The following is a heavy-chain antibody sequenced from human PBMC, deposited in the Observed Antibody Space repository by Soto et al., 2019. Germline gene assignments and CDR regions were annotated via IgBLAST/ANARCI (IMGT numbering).Heavy chain of an antibody. CDR1: GYTFTSYA. CDR3: ARELYDSGYDYWGEHAPNPYGMDV. Sequence: QVQLVQSGAEVKKPGASVKVSCKASGYTFTSYAMHWVRQAPGQRLEWMGWINAGNGNTKYSQKFQGRVTITRDTSASTAYMELSSLRSEDTAVYYCARELYDSGYDYWGEHAPNPYGMDVWGQGTTVTVSS. CDR2: INAGNGNT. V-gene: IGHV1-3*01. D-gene: IGHD5-12*01. J-gene: IGHJ6*02.